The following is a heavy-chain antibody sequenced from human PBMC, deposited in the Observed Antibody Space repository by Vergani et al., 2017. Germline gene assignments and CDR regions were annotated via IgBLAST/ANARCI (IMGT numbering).Heavy chain of an antibody. J-gene: IGHJ5*02. CDR3: ARGGGGVVPAKNWFDP. CDR1: GFTFSSYS. CDR2: ISSSSSYI. V-gene: IGHV3-21*01. D-gene: IGHD2-2*01. Sequence: EVQLVESGGGLVKPGGSLRLSCAASGFTFSSYSMNWVRQAPGKGLEWVSSISSSSSYIYYADSVKGRFTISRDNAKNSLYLQMNSLRAEATAVYYCARGGGGVVPAKNWFDPWGQGTLVTVSS.